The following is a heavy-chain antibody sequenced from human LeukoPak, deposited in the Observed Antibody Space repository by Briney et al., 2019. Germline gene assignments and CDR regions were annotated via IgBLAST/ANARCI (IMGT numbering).Heavy chain of an antibody. Sequence: GGSLRLSCAASGFTVSSNYMTWVRQAPGKGLEWVSIIYSGGSTYYADSVKGRFTISRDNSKNTLYLQMNGLRAEDTAVYYCARAYSSSLNWFDPWGQGTLVTVSS. CDR3: ARAYSSSLNWFDP. CDR1: GFTVSSNY. V-gene: IGHV3-53*01. D-gene: IGHD6-13*01. J-gene: IGHJ5*02. CDR2: IYSGGST.